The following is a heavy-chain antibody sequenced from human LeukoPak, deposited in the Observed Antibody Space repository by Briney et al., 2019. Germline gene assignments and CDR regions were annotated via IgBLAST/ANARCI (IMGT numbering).Heavy chain of an antibody. CDR3: ARPRGSYYYGAFDI. D-gene: IGHD1-26*01. Sequence: PSETLSLTCTVSGGSISSYFWSWIRQPPGKGLEWIGCSYTSGSTNYNPSLKSRVTVSVDTSKNQFSLKLTSVTAADTAVYYCARPRGSYYYGAFDIWGQGTMVTVSS. CDR2: SYTSGST. J-gene: IGHJ3*02. V-gene: IGHV4-4*09. CDR1: GGSISSYF.